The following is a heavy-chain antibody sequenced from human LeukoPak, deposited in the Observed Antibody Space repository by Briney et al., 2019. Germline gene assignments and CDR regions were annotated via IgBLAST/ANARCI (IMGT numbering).Heavy chain of an antibody. CDR3: TRGRPREDTWFDP. Sequence: PGGSLRLSCAASGFTVSVNSLSWVRQAPGKGLEWVSVIESGSSVSYADSVKGRFTISRDNSKNTVFLQMNSLRPEDTSIYYCTRGRPREDTWFDPWGQGTLVTVPS. J-gene: IGHJ5*02. V-gene: IGHV3-66*02. CDR2: IESGSSV. D-gene: IGHD1-26*01. CDR1: GFTVSVNS.